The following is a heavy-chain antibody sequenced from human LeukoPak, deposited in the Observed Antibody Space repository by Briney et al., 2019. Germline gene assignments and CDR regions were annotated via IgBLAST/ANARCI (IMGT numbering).Heavy chain of an antibody. D-gene: IGHD2-15*01. V-gene: IGHV4-59*01. CDR3: ARSVEGYCRGGSCYYYSYYMDV. Sequence: PSETLSLTCTVSGGSIRSYYWSWIRQPPGKGLEWIAYIYYSGSTNYNPSLKSRVTISVDTSKNQFSLKLSSVTAADTAVYYCARSVEGYCRGGSCYYYSYYMDVWGKGTTVTVSS. CDR1: GGSIRSYY. J-gene: IGHJ6*03. CDR2: IYYSGST.